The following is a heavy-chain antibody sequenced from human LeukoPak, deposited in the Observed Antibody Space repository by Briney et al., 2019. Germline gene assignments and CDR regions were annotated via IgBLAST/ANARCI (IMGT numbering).Heavy chain of an antibody. Sequence: ASVKVSCKASGYTFTGYYMHWVRQAPGQGLEWMGIINPSGGSTSYAQKFQGRVTMTRDTSTSTVYMELSSLRSEDTAVYYCARDTLPSIAVAGTFDYWGQGTLVTVSS. J-gene: IGHJ4*02. D-gene: IGHD6-19*01. CDR1: GYTFTGYY. CDR3: ARDTLPSIAVAGTFDY. V-gene: IGHV1-46*01. CDR2: INPSGGST.